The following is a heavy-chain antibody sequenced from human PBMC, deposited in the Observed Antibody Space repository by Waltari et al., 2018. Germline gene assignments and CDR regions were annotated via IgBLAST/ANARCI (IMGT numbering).Heavy chain of an antibody. D-gene: IGHD1-26*01. V-gene: IGHV3-9*01. Sequence: EVQLVESGGGLVQPGGSLRLSCAASGFTFSSYWMSWVRQAPGKGLEWVSGISWNSGSIGYADSVKGRFTISRDNAKNSLYLQMNSLRAEDTALYYCAKDQSGSYNLALFDYWGQGTLVTVSS. CDR1: GFTFSSYW. CDR2: ISWNSGSI. J-gene: IGHJ4*02. CDR3: AKDQSGSYNLALFDY.